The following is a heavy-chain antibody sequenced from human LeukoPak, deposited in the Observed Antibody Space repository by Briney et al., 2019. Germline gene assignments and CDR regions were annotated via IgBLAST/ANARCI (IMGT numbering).Heavy chain of an antibody. D-gene: IGHD1/OR15-1a*01. V-gene: IGHV3-9*01. CDR3: ARESNWNIDY. Sequence: PGGSLRLSCAASGFTFDDYAMHWVRQAPGKGLEWVSGISWNSGSIGYADSVKGRFTISRDNAKNSLYLQMNSLRAEDTAVYYCARESNWNIDYWGQGTLVTVSS. J-gene: IGHJ4*02. CDR1: GFTFDDYA. CDR2: ISWNSGSI.